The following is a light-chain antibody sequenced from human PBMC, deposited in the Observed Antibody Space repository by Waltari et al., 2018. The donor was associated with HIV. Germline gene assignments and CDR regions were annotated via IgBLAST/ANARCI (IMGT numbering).Light chain of an antibody. Sequence: SYVLTQPPSVSVAPGKTARLTCGGNNIGSKSVHWYQQKPGQAPVLVIYYDSDRPSGIPERFSGSNSGNTATLTISRVEAGDEADYYCQVWDSSSDPRVFGGGTKLTVL. CDR2: YDS. CDR3: QVWDSSSDPRV. J-gene: IGLJ3*02. CDR1: NIGSKS. V-gene: IGLV3-21*04.